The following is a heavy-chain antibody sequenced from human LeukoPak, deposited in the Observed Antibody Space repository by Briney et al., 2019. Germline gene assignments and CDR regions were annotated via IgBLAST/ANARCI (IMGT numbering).Heavy chain of an antibody. CDR2: IAHDGNIK. J-gene: IGHJ4*02. Sequence: GGSLRLSCAASGFTFSTYAMHWVRQAPGKGLEWVAVIAHDGNIKLYTDSVKDRFTISRDNSKNTLYLQMNGLRDEDTAMYYCAKDYRAHSGWYFGSDYWGQGTLVTVSS. CDR1: GFTFSTYA. CDR3: AKDYRAHSGWYFGSDY. V-gene: IGHV3-30*04. D-gene: IGHD6-19*01.